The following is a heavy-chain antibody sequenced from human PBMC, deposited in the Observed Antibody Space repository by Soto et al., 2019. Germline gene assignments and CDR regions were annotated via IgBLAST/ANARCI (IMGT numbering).Heavy chain of an antibody. D-gene: IGHD3-22*01. J-gene: IGHJ3*02. CDR1: GYSFTTYW. V-gene: IGHV5-51*01. Sequence: PGESRKISCKASGYSFTTYWSGWVRQMPGKGLEWMGIIYPGDSDTRYSPSFQGQVTISADKSISTAYLQWRSLKASDNAMYYCARRGAVVPGDAFDIWGQGTMVTVSS. CDR2: IYPGDSDT. CDR3: ARRGAVVPGDAFDI.